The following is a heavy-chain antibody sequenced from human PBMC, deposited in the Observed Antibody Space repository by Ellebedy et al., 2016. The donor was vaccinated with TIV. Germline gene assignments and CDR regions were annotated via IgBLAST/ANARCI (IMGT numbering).Heavy chain of an antibody. CDR2: IYQDGSEQ. V-gene: IGHV3-7*01. CDR3: ARRGSYGDYSFRVNSWFDL. D-gene: IGHD4-17*01. Sequence: PGGSLRLSCEASGFNFRSYWMSWVRQAPGTGLEWVANIYQDGSEQYYVDSVKGRFTISRDNARNLVYLQMNSLRAEETAVYYCARRGSYGDYSFRVNSWFDLWGQGTLVTVSS. J-gene: IGHJ5*02. CDR1: GFNFRSYW.